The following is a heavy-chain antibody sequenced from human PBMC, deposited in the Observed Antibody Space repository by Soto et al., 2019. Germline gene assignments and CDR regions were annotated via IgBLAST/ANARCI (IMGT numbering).Heavy chain of an antibody. Sequence: QVQLQQWGTGLLKPSETLSLTCGVYGESFGYYYWSWIRQPPGKGLEWIGEINHSGRTKYKSSLKGRVTISIDTSKAPFPLKLTSVPAADTAVYYCARWDYDFRDACDIWGQGTIVTVSS. CDR2: INHSGRT. V-gene: IGHV4-34*01. J-gene: IGHJ3*02. CDR1: GESFGYYY. CDR3: ARWDYDFRDACDI. D-gene: IGHD3-3*01.